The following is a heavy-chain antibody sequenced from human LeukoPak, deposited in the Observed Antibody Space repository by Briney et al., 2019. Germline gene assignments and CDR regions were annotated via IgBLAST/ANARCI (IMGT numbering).Heavy chain of an antibody. CDR3: ARDNDFGVVNY. Sequence: GGSLRLPCAASGFTVSSNYMSWVRQAPGKGLEWVSVIYSGGSTYYADSVKGRFTISRDNSKNTLYLQMNSLRAEDTAVYYCARDNDFGVVNYWGQGTLVTVSS. CDR2: IYSGGST. J-gene: IGHJ4*02. V-gene: IGHV3-66*01. CDR1: GFTVSSNY. D-gene: IGHD3-3*01.